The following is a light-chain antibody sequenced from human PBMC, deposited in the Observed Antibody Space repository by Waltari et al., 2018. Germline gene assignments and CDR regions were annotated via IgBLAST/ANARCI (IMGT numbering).Light chain of an antibody. CDR2: SNN. CDR1: RSTVGSNT. CDR3: AAWDGGLNGLI. J-gene: IGLJ2*01. V-gene: IGLV1-44*01. Sequence: QSVLSQPPSESGTPGQRVTISCSGTRSTVGSNTLNWYQHLPGTSPKLLIYSNNHRPSGVPDRFSASKSGTSASLAISGLQSEDEGDYYCAAWDGGLNGLIFGGGTKLTVL.